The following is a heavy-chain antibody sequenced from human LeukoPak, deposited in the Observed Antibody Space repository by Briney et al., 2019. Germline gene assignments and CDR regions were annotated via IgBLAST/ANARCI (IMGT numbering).Heavy chain of an antibody. CDR2: MNPNNGDS. CDR3: ARTTSFTASGYDY. D-gene: IGHD6-25*01. CDR1: GYTFTNYH. V-gene: IGHV1-8*03. J-gene: IGHJ4*02. Sequence: ASVEVSCKASGYTFTNYHINWVRQAPGQGLEWMGWMNPNNGDSGYAQKFQGRVTITRDTSISTSYMELRSLMSDDTAVYFCARTTSFTASGYDYWGQGTLVTVSS.